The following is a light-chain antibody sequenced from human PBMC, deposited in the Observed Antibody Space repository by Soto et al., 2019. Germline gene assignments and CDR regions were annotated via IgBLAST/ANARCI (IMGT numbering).Light chain of an antibody. V-gene: IGKV3-20*01. J-gene: IGKJ1*01. CDR2: GAS. CDR3: QQYGTSLWT. CDR1: QSVNSTS. Sequence: EIVLTQSPGTLSLSPGERATLSCRASQSVNSTSLTWYQQKPGQAPRLLIYGASSSATGIPDRFSGRGSGTDFTLSISRLEPEDFAVYYCQQYGTSLWTFGQGTKVEIK.